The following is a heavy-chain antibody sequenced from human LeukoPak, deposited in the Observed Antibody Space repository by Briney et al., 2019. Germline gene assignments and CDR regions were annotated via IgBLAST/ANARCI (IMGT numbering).Heavy chain of an antibody. Sequence: SETLSLTCTVSGDSISSYYWTWIRQHPGKGLEWIGYIYYSGTTYCNPSLESRVTLSVDTSKNQFSLRLSSVTAADTAVYYCATDYSNFYGMDVWGQGTTVTVSS. CDR3: ATDYSNFYGMDV. V-gene: IGHV4-59*06. J-gene: IGHJ6*02. CDR1: GDSISSYY. CDR2: IYYSGTT. D-gene: IGHD4-11*01.